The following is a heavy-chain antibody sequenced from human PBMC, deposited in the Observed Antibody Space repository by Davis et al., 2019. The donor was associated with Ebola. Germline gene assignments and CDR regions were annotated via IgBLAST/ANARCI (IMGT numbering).Heavy chain of an antibody. CDR1: GYTFTSYD. J-gene: IGHJ4*02. CDR2: MNPNSGNT. V-gene: IGHV1-8*01. D-gene: IGHD5-24*01. Sequence: ASVKVSCKASGYTFTSYDINWVRQATGQGLEWMGWMNPNSGNTGYAQKFQGRVTMTRDTSASTAYMELSSLRSEDTAVYYCARDRGWLQPNYFDYWGQGTLVTVSS. CDR3: ARDRGWLQPNYFDY.